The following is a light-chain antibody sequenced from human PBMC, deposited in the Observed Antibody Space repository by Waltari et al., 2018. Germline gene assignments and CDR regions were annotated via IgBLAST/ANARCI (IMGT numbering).Light chain of an antibody. J-gene: IGLJ2*01. V-gene: IGLV1-44*01. CDR1: SSNIGGNS. CDR3: AAWDDSLGGPYVV. Sequence: QSVLTPPPSASGTPGQRVTISCSGSSSNIGGNSVTWYQHLPGTAPKLLIYSKDRRPSGVPDRFSGSKSGTSASLAISGLQSEDEADYYCAAWDDSLGGPYVVFGGGTKLTVL. CDR2: SKD.